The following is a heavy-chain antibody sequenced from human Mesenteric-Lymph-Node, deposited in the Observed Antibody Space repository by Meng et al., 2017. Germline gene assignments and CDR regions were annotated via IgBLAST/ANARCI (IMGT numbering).Heavy chain of an antibody. J-gene: IGHJ6*02. CDR3: AADRGILWFGESGGSYGMDV. D-gene: IGHD3-10*01. V-gene: IGHV1-2*06. CDR1: GYTFTGYY. CDR2: INPNSGNT. Sequence: ASVKVSCKASGYTFTGYYMHWVRQAPGQGLEWMGRINPNSGNTNYAQKFQERVTITRDMSTSTAYMELSSLRSEDTAVYYCAADRGILWFGESGGSYGMDVWGQGTTVTVSS.